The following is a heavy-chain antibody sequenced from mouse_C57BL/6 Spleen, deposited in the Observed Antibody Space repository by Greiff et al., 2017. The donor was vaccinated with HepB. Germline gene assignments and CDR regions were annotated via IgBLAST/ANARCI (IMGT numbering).Heavy chain of an antibody. CDR2: IDPSDSYT. CDR3: ALNYGSRGAWFAY. V-gene: IGHV1-50*01. CDR1: GYTFTSYW. J-gene: IGHJ3*01. Sequence: QVQPQQPGAELVKPGASVKLSCKASGYTFTSYWMQWVKQRPGQGLEWIGEIDPSDSYTNYNQKFKGKATLTVDTSSSTAYMQLSSLTSEDSAVYYCALNYGSRGAWFAYWGQGTLVTVSA. D-gene: IGHD1-1*01.